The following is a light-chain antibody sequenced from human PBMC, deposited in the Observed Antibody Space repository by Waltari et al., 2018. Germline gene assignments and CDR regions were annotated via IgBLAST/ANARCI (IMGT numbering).Light chain of an antibody. CDR3: SSYAGSDIVL. Sequence: QSALTQPPSASGSPGQSVTISCTGTNSDIGAYKYVSWYQQHPGRAPKLLIYEVSKWPSGVPYRLSGSKSGNTASLTVSGLQAEDEADYYCSSYAGSDIVLFGGGTKLTVL. CDR1: NSDIGAYKY. CDR2: EVS. J-gene: IGLJ2*01. V-gene: IGLV2-8*01.